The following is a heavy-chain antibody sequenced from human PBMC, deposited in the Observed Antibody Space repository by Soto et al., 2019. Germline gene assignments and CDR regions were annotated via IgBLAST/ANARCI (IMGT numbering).Heavy chain of an antibody. CDR1: GFTFDDYG. CDR2: INWNGGST. Sequence: EVQLVESGGGVVRPGGSLRLSCAASGFTFDDYGMSWVRQAPGKGLEWVSGINWNGGSTGYADSVKGRFTISRDNAKNCLYLQMTSLRSEDTALYYCASGIVGATTYGMDVWGQGTTVTGSS. V-gene: IGHV3-20*04. J-gene: IGHJ6*02. CDR3: ASGIVGATTYGMDV. D-gene: IGHD1-26*01.